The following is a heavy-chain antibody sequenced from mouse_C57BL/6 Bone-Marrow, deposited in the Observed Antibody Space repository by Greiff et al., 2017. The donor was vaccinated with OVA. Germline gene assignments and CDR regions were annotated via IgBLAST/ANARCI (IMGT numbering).Heavy chain of an antibody. CDR2: IDPSDSYT. V-gene: IGHV1-69*01. CDR3: ARERDYYGSLDY. Sequence: QVQLQQSGAELVMPGASVKLSCKASGYTFTSYWMHWVKQRPGQGLEWIGEIDPSDSYTNYNQKFKGKSTLTVDKSSSTAYMQLSSLTSEDSAVYYCARERDYYGSLDYWGQGTTLTVSS. D-gene: IGHD1-1*01. J-gene: IGHJ2*01. CDR1: GYTFTSYW.